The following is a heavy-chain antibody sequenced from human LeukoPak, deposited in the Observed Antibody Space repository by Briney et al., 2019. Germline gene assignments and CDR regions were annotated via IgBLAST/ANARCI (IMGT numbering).Heavy chain of an antibody. J-gene: IGHJ4*02. D-gene: IGHD3/OR15-3a*01. CDR2: IYYSGNT. Sequence: PSETLSLTCTVSGGSLSGYYWSWIRQPPGKGLEWIGSIYYSGNTYYNASLKSQVSISIDTSKNRFSLKLTSVTAADTAVYYCARQTGSGLFILPGGQGTLVTVSS. V-gene: IGHV4-39*01. CDR1: GGSLSGYY. CDR3: ARQTGSGLFILP.